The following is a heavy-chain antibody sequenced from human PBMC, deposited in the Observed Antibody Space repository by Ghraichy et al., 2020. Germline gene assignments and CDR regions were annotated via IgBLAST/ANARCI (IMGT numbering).Heavy chain of an antibody. Sequence: ASVKVSCKASGYTFTGYYMHWVRQAPGQGLEWMGWINPNSGGTNYAQKFQGRVTMTRDTSISTAYMELSRLRSDDTAVYYCAATGAVAGPNFDYWGQGTLVTVSS. D-gene: IGHD6-19*01. CDR3: AATGAVAGPNFDY. V-gene: IGHV1-2*02. CDR1: GYTFTGYY. J-gene: IGHJ4*02. CDR2: INPNSGGT.